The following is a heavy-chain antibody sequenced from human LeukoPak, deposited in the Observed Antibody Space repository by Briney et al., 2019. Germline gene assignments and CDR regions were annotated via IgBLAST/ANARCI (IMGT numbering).Heavy chain of an antibody. CDR3: ARDRASNRNSIDY. V-gene: IGHV4-30-4*01. CDR1: GGSISSGDYY. Sequence: SETLSLTCTVSGGSISSGDYYWSWIRQPPGKGLEWIGYIYYSGSTYYNPSLKSRVTISVDTSKNQFSLKLSSVTAADTAVYYCARDRASNRNSIDYWGQGTLVTVSS. J-gene: IGHJ4*02. D-gene: IGHD4-23*01. CDR2: IYYSGST.